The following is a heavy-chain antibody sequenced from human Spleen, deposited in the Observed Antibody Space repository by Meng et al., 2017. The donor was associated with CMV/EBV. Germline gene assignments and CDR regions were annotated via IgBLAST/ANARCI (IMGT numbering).Heavy chain of an antibody. V-gene: IGHV1-18*01. CDR1: AYHFTSYG. J-gene: IGHJ4*02. Sequence: CKASAYHFTSYGISWVRQAPGQGLEWMGWISAYNGNTNYAQKLQGRVTMTTDTSTSTAYMELRSLRSDDTAVYYCARDTMVFRGDFDYWGQGTLVTVSS. CDR3: ARDTMVFRGDFDY. D-gene: IGHD3-10*01. CDR2: ISAYNGNT.